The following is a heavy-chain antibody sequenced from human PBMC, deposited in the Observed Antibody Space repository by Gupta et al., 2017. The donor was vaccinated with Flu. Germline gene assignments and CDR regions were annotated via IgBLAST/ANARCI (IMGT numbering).Heavy chain of an antibody. CDR2: IIPMFGTT. Sequence: QVQLVQSGAEVRKPGSWVKVSCRASGGTFNRNAFSWVRQAPGQGLEWMGGIIPMFGTTTYSPKFQGRLTITADESASTSYMELRSLRSEDTAVYYCARRGGRYCSGGSCYWGFDYWGQGTLVTVSP. CDR1: GGTFNRNA. J-gene: IGHJ4*02. V-gene: IGHV1-69*01. CDR3: ARRGGRYCSGGSCYWGFDY. D-gene: IGHD2-15*01.